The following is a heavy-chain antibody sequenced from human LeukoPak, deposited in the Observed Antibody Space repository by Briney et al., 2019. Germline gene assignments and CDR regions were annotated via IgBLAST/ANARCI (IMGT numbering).Heavy chain of an antibody. CDR2: IIPIFGTA. Sequence: SSVTVSCKASGYTFTSHYMHWVRQAPGQGLEWMGGIIPIFGTANYAQKFQGRVTITTDESTSTAYMELSSLRSEDTAVYYCARAGVSAPYYYYYYMDVWGKGTTVTVSS. V-gene: IGHV1-69*05. J-gene: IGHJ6*03. CDR1: GYTFTSHY. CDR3: ARAGVSAPYYYYYYMDV. D-gene: IGHD3-3*01.